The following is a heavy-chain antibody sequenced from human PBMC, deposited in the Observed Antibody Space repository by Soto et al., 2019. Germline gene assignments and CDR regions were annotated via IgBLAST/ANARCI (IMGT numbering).Heavy chain of an antibody. CDR3: AKDYRNSWYSYYFDY. V-gene: IGHV3-23*01. CDR1: GFTFSSYA. J-gene: IGHJ4*02. D-gene: IGHD6-13*01. CDR2: ISGSGGST. Sequence: PGGSLRLSCAASGFTFSSYAMSWVRQAPGKGLEWVSAISGSGGSTYYADSVKGRFTISRDNSKNTLYLQMNSLRAEDTAVYYCAKDYRNSWYSYYFDYWGQGTLVTVSS.